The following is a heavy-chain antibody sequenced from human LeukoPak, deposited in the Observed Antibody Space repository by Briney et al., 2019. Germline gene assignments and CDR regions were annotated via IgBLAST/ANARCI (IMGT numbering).Heavy chain of an antibody. CDR3: AKDAYSRYYYDSSGYYKTHYYYYGMDV. J-gene: IGHJ6*02. V-gene: IGHV3-30*18. Sequence: GGSLRLSCAASGFTFSSYGMHWVRQAPGKGLEWMAVISYDGSNKYYADSVKGRFTISRDNSKNTLYLQMNGLRAEDTAVYYCAKDAYSRYYYDSSGYYKTHYYYYGMDVWGQGTTVTVSS. CDR1: GFTFSSYG. D-gene: IGHD3-22*01. CDR2: ISYDGSNK.